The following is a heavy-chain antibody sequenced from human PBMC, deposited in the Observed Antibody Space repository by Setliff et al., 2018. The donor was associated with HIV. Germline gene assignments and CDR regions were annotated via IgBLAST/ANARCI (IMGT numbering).Heavy chain of an antibody. D-gene: IGHD6-19*01. Sequence: ASVKVSCKASGYTFSSYDSNWVRQASGQGLEWMGWMNPKSGNTGYAQTFQGRVAMTRNTSISTAYMELRSLKPGDTAVYSCARGRYSSGLTDYWGQGTLVTVSS. CDR1: GYTFSSYD. J-gene: IGHJ4*02. CDR3: ARGRYSSGLTDY. CDR2: MNPKSGNT. V-gene: IGHV1-8*02.